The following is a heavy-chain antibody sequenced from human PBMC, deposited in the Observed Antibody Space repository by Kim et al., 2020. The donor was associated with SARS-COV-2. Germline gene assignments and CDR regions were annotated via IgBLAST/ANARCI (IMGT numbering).Heavy chain of an antibody. CDR2: ISGSGGST. CDR3: AKDHVRGQWLVRGWRNWFDP. V-gene: IGHV3-23*01. CDR1: GFTFSSYA. Sequence: GGSLRLSCAASGFTFSSYAMSWVRQAPGKGLEWVSAISGSGGSTYYADSVKGRFTISRDNSKNTLYLQMNSLRAEDTAVYYCAKDHVRGQWLVRGWRNWFDPWGQGTLVTVSS. J-gene: IGHJ5*02. D-gene: IGHD6-19*01.